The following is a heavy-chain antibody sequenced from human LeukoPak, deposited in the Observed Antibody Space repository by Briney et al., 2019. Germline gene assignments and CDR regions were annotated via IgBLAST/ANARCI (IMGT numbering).Heavy chain of an antibody. CDR1: GGSITSGGYY. D-gene: IGHD4-17*01. CDR2: ISSSGSTI. Sequence: LSLTCTVSGGSITSGGYYWSWIRQAPGKGLEWVSYISSSGSTIYYADSVKGRFTISRDNAKNSLYLQMNSLRAEDTSVYYCARDTNGDGWFDPWGQGTLVTVSS. J-gene: IGHJ5*02. V-gene: IGHV3-11*04. CDR3: ARDTNGDGWFDP.